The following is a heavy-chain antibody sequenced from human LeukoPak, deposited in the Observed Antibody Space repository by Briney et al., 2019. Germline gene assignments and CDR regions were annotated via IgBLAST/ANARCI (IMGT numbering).Heavy chain of an antibody. Sequence: RGSLRLSCAASGFTFSDYYMSWIRQAPGKGLEWVPYISSSSSYTNYADSVKGRFTISRDNAKNSLYLQMNSLRAEDTAVYYCARFGLRYFDWLPFDYWGQGTLVTVSS. D-gene: IGHD3-9*01. CDR3: ARFGLRYFDWLPFDY. CDR2: ISSSSSYT. V-gene: IGHV3-11*06. CDR1: GFTFSDYY. J-gene: IGHJ4*02.